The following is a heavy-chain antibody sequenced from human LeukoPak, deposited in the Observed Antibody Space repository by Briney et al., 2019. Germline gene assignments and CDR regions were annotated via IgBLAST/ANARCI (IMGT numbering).Heavy chain of an antibody. J-gene: IGHJ3*02. Sequence: SGPTLVNPTQPLTLTCTFSGFSLSTRGGGVGWIRQPQGKALGWLALIYRDDGKRYSPSLKSRPTFSENTSKNHGVRKMPKRDPVDTATYYCAHRLLGPCGNDAFDIWGQGTMVTVSS. V-gene: IGHV2-5*02. CDR3: AHRLLGPCGNDAFDI. CDR2: IYRDDGK. CDR1: GFSLSTRGGG. D-gene: IGHD3-16*01.